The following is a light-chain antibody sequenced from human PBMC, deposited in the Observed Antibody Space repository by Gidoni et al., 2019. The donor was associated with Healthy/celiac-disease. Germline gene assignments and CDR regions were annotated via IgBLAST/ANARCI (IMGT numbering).Light chain of an antibody. J-gene: IGKJ1*01. CDR2: GAS. V-gene: IGKV3-20*01. CDR3: QQYGSSPWP. Sequence: EIVFTQSTVTLSLSPGERATLSCRASQSVSSSYLAWYQQKPGQAPRLLIYGASSRATGIPDRFSGSGSGTDFTLTISRLEPEDFAVYYCQQYGSSPWPFGQGTKVDIK. CDR1: QSVSSSY.